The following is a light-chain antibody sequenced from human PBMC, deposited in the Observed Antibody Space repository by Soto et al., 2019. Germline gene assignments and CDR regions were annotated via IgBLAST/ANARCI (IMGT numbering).Light chain of an antibody. V-gene: IGLV2-14*01. CDR2: EVS. CDR1: SSDIGGYNY. J-gene: IGLJ1*01. CDR3: SSYTPSRTLV. Sequence: QSVLTQPASVSGSPGQSITISCTGTSSDIGGYNYVSWYQQHPGKAPKLVIYEVSNRPSGVSNRFSGSKSGNTASLTISGLQAEDEADYYCSSYTPSRTLVLGAGTKVTVL.